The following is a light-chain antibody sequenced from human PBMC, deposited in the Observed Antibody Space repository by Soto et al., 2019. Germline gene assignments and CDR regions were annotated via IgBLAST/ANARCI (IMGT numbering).Light chain of an antibody. Sequence: QAALTQPPSVCGSPGQSVTISCTGTSSDVGSYDRVSWYHQPPGTAPRLMIYEVSDRPSGVPDRFSGSKSGNTASLTISGLQAEDEGDYYCSSYTSRGTRVFGTGTKLTVL. CDR2: EVS. CDR1: SSDVGSYDR. V-gene: IGLV2-18*02. J-gene: IGLJ1*01. CDR3: SSYTSRGTRV.